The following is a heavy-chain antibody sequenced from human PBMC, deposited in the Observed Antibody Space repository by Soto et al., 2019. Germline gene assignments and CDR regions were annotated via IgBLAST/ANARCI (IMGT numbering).Heavy chain of an antibody. CDR2: IFSNDEK. J-gene: IGHJ6*02. CDR1: GFSLSNARMG. V-gene: IGHV2-26*01. Sequence: GPTLVNPTETLTLTCTVSGFSLSNARMGVSWIRQPPGKALEWLAHIFSNDEKSYSTSLKSRLTISKDTSKSQVVLTMTNMDPVDTATYYCARIYTLPVEMATIYQIYYGMDVWGQGTTVTVSS. D-gene: IGHD5-12*01. CDR3: ARIYTLPVEMATIYQIYYGMDV.